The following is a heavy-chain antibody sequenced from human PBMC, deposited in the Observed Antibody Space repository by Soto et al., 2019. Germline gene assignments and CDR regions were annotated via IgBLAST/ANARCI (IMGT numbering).Heavy chain of an antibody. D-gene: IGHD2-2*01. J-gene: IGHJ3*02. V-gene: IGHV3-53*01. CDR2: LYSGGNT. CDR3: AREGGDIVVVPAAKGDAFDI. Sequence: LRLSCAASEFTVTNNEMSWVRQAPGKGLEWVSILYSGGNTYYADSVEGRFTISRDGSKNTLYLHMNSLRAEDTAVYYCAREGGDIVVVPAAKGDAFDIWGQGTMVTVS. CDR1: EFTVTNNE.